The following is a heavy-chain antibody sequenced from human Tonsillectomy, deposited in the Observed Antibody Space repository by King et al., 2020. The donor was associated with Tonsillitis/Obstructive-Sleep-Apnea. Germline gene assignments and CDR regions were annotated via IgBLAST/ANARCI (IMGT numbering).Heavy chain of an antibody. V-gene: IGHV3-9*01. Sequence: VQLVESGGGLVQPGRSLRLSCAASGFTFDDYAMHWVRQAPGKGLEWVAGISWNSGSIGYADSVKGRFTISRDNAKNTLYLQMNSLRAEYTALYYCAKGYGVYLDYWGQGTLVTVPS. CDR1: GFTFDDYA. CDR2: ISWNSGSI. J-gene: IGHJ4*02. D-gene: IGHD4-17*01. CDR3: AKGYGVYLDY.